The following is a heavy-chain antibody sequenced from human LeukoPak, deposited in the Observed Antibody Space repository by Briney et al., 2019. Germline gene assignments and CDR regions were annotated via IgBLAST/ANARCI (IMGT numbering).Heavy chain of an antibody. CDR1: GFTFSSFG. CDR2: IWYDGSDE. CDR3: ARAGDAFDI. V-gene: IGHV3-33*01. J-gene: IGHJ3*02. Sequence: GRSLRLSCAASGFTFSSFGMHWVRQAPGKGLEWMAVIWYDGSDEYYTDSVKGRFTIFRDNSKNTLYLQMNSLRAEDTAIYYCARAGDAFDIWGQGTMVTVPS.